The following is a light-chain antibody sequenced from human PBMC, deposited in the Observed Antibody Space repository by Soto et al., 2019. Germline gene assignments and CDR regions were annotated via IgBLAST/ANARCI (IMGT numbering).Light chain of an antibody. V-gene: IGKV3-20*01. CDR2: GAS. CDR3: HQYGSFPHT. CDR1: QRVSGSS. Sequence: EIVLTKSPGTLPLSPGERATLACRASQRVSGSSLAWSHLKPGQAPRLLLYGASSRATGIPDRFSGSGSGTDFTFIISRLEPEDFAMYYCHQYGSFPHTFGQGTEVETK. J-gene: IGKJ2*01.